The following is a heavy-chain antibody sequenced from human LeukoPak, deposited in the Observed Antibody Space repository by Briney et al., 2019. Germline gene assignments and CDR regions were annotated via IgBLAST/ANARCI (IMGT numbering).Heavy chain of an antibody. D-gene: IGHD2/OR15-2a*01. CDR1: GFTFDDYA. CDR2: ISGSDGST. J-gene: IGHJ4*02. CDR3: AKDSAKKYDDY. Sequence: GGSLRLSCAASGFTFDDYAMSWVRQAPGKGLEWVSGISGSDGSTNYAGSVKGRFTISRENSKNTLYLQMNSLRAEDTAVYYCAKDSAKKYDDYWGQGTLVTVSS. V-gene: IGHV3-23*01.